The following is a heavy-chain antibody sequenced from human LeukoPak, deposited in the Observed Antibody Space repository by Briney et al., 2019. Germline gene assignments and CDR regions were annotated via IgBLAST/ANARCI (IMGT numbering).Heavy chain of an antibody. CDR1: GFIFSSYS. Sequence: PGGSLRLSCAASGFIFSSYSMNWVRQAPGKGLEWVSSISSSSSYIYYADSVKGRFTISRDNAKNSLYLQMNSLRAEDTAVYYCARSLKTGTTAFDYWGQGTLVTVSS. V-gene: IGHV3-21*01. J-gene: IGHJ4*02. CDR2: ISSSSSYI. D-gene: IGHD1-7*01. CDR3: ARSLKTGTTAFDY.